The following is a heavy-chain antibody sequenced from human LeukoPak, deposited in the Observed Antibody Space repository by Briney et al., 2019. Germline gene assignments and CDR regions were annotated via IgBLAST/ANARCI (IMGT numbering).Heavy chain of an antibody. CDR2: TYARSKWYD. CDR1: GDSVSTDSVT. D-gene: IGHD6-19*01. V-gene: IGHV6-1*01. J-gene: IGHJ4*02. CDR3: ARVNRGGWYDF. Sequence: SQTISLTCAISGDSVSTDSVTWNWFRQSPSRGLEWLGRTYARSKWYDDYAESVKGRIGINVDTSKNQFSLQLISVTPDDTAIYFCARVNRGGWYDFWGQGTLVTVSS.